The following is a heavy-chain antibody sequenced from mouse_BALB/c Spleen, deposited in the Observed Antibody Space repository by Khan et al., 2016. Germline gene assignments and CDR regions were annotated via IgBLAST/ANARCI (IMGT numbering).Heavy chain of an antibody. CDR2: IDPAHGNT. CDR1: GFNIKDTY. Sequence: VQLQQSGAELVKPGASVKLSCTASGFNIKDTYMHWVKQRPEQGLEWIGRIDPAHGNTKYDPKFQGKATITADTSSNTAYLHLTSLTSEDTAVSYCARSPYDYDVGFAYWGQGTLVTVSA. D-gene: IGHD2-4*01. J-gene: IGHJ3*01. CDR3: ARSPYDYDVGFAY. V-gene: IGHV14-3*02.